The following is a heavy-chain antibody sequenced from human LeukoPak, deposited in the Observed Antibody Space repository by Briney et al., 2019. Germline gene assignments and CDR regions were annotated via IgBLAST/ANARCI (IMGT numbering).Heavy chain of an antibody. CDR3: ARARTHYYYNYMDV. V-gene: IGHV7-4-1*02. Sequence: GASVKVSCKASGYTFTTYAMTWVRQAPGQGLEWMGWINTNTGNPTYAQGFTGRFVFSLDTSVSTAYLQISSLKAEDTAVYYCARARTHYYYNYMDVWGKGTTVTVSS. CDR1: GYTFTTYA. CDR2: INTNTGNP. J-gene: IGHJ6*03.